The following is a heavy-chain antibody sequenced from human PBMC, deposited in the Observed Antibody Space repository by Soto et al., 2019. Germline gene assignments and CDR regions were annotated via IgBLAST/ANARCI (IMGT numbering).Heavy chain of an antibody. CDR1: GGSIRTYY. D-gene: IGHD3-10*01. CDR3: ARFWVGGENWFDP. J-gene: IGHJ5*02. Sequence: QVQLQESGPGLVKPSETLSLTCTVSGGSIRTYYWTWIRQPPGKGLQWIGNVYYTGSSKYNPSLKSRVTRSVNRSKNQFSLKLSSVTAADTAVYYCARFWVGGENWFDPWGQGTLVTVSS. V-gene: IGHV4-59*01. CDR2: VYYTGSS.